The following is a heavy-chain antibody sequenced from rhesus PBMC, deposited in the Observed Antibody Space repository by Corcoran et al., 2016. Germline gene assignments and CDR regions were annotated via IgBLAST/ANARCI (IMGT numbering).Heavy chain of an antibody. D-gene: IGHD4-29*01. CDR2: IYCNGRST. CDR1: GGSISSSY. V-gene: IGHV4-169*02. Sequence: QLQLQESGPGLVKPSETLSVTCAVSGGSISSSYWSWFRQAPEKGLEWIGYIYCNGRSTNYNPPLKSRVTLSVNTSKNQLSLKLSSVTAADTAVYYCASYGSNPFYYWGQGVLVTVSS. J-gene: IGHJ4*01. CDR3: ASYGSNPFYY.